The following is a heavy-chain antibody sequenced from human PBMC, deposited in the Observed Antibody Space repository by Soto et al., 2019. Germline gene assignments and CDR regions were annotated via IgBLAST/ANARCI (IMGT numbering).Heavy chain of an antibody. CDR2: ITNNGDTT. D-gene: IGHD5-12*01. Sequence: EKQLVESGGALAQPGGSLRLSCVGSGFTFSIYALTWVRQAPGKGLEWVSLITNNGDTTFFGDSVKGRFSISRDNSKTTLYLQLENLRGENTAVYYCAMSAGYGGAFDVWGQGTMVAVSS. V-gene: IGHV3-23*04. CDR3: AMSAGYGGAFDV. CDR1: GFTFSIYA. J-gene: IGHJ3*01.